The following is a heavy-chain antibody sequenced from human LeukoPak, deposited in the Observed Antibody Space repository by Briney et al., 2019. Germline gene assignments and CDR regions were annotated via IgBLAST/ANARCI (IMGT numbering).Heavy chain of an antibody. V-gene: IGHV3-30-3*01. CDR3: ARARRLLGYSSGFDY. CDR1: GFTFSSYA. Sequence: GRSLRLSCAASGFTFSSYAMHWVRQAPGKGLEWVAVISYDGSNKYYADSVKGRFTISRDNSKNTLYLQMNSLRAEDTAVYYCARARRLLGYSSGFDYWGQGTLVTVSS. CDR2: ISYDGSNK. D-gene: IGHD6-19*01. J-gene: IGHJ4*02.